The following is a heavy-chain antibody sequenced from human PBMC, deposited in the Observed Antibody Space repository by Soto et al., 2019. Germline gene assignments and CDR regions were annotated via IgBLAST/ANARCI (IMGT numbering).Heavy chain of an antibody. CDR1: GGSFSGYY. Sequence: SETLSLTCAVYGGSFSGYYWSWIRQPPGKGLEWVGEINHSGSTNYNPSLKSRVTISVDTSKNQFSLKLSSVTAADTAVYYCARGRYPRRQYYFDYWGQGTLVTVSS. CDR3: ARGRYPRRQYYFDY. CDR2: INHSGST. J-gene: IGHJ4*02. V-gene: IGHV4-34*01. D-gene: IGHD1-20*01.